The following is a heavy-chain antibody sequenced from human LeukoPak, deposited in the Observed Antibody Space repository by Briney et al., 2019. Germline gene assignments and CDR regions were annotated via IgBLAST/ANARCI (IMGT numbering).Heavy chain of an antibody. CDR2: IWYDGSNK. D-gene: IGHD6-13*01. CDR1: GFTFSSYG. CDR3: ARDRQQLANFDF. J-gene: IGHJ4*02. Sequence: GRSLRLSCAASGFTFSSYGMHWVRQAPGKGLEWVAVIWYDGSNKYYADSVKGRFTISRDNSKTTLYLQMISLRGEDTAVYYCARDRQQLANFDFWGQGALVTVSS. V-gene: IGHV3-33*01.